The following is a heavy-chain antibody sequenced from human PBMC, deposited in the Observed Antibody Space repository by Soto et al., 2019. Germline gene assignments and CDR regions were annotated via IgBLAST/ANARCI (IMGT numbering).Heavy chain of an antibody. CDR1: SSGGYY. J-gene: IGHJ5*02. Sequence: SSGGYYWSWFRQAPGKGLEWVGFIRSKAYGGTTEYAASVKGRFTISRDDSKSIAYLQMNSLKTEDTAVYYCTRDYDSSGYYYSWFDPWGQGTLVTVSS. CDR2: IRSKAYGGTT. CDR3: TRDYDSSGYYYSWFDP. V-gene: IGHV3-49*03. D-gene: IGHD3-22*01.